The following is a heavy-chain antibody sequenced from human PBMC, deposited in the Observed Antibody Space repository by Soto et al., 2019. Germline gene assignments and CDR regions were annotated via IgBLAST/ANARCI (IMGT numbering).Heavy chain of an antibody. V-gene: IGHV1-3*01. CDR3: VVAAQPYYFDY. Sequence: ASVKVSFKASGYTFTSYAMHWVRQAPGQRLEWMGWINAGNGNTNYAQKLQGRVTMTTDTSTSTAYMELRSLRSDDTAVYYCVVAAQPYYFDYWGQGTLVTVSS. CDR1: GYTFTSYA. CDR2: INAGNGNT. D-gene: IGHD2-15*01. J-gene: IGHJ4*02.